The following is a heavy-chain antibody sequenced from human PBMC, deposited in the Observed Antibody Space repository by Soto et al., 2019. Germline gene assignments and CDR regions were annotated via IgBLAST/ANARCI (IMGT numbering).Heavy chain of an antibody. V-gene: IGHV1-24*01. CDR3: ATEIGDIVATVGWFDP. J-gene: IGHJ5*02. D-gene: IGHD5-12*01. CDR1: GYTLTELS. Sequence: GASVKVSCKVSGYTLTELSMHWVRQAPGKGLEWMGGFDPEDGETIYAQKFQGRVTMTEDTSTDTAYMELSSLRSEDTAVYYCATEIGDIVATVGWFDPWGQGTLVTVSS. CDR2: FDPEDGET.